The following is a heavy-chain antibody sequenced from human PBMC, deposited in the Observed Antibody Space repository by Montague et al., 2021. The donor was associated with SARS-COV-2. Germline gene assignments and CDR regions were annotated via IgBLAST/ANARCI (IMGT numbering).Heavy chain of an antibody. CDR1: GFTFSNYH. V-gene: IGHV3-21*01. D-gene: IGHD6-13*01. CDR3: ARSRAAPGKADTFDV. J-gene: IGHJ3*01. CDR2: ISSSGTNL. Sequence: SLRLSCAASGFTFSNYHMNWVRQAPGKGLEWVSTISSSGTNLFYADSVKGRFTISRDNAKNSLFLQMNGLTDEDTAVFHCARSRAAPGKADTFDVWGQGTMVAVSS.